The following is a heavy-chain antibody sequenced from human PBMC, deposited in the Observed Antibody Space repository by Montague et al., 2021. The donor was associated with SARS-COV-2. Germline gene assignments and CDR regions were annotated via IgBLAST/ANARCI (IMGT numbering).Heavy chain of an antibody. CDR2: ISHGGGT. CDR3: ASHCGGGRCYFGMDV. CDR1: GGSFSSY. Sequence: SDTLSLTCDVYGGSFSSYWSWIRQPPGRGLEWVGQISHGGGTNYXPSLKSRVTISVDTSKNQVSLKLSSVTAADTAVYYCASHCGGGRCYFGMDVWGQGTTVTVSS. J-gene: IGHJ6*02. V-gene: IGHV4-34*01. D-gene: IGHD2-15*01.